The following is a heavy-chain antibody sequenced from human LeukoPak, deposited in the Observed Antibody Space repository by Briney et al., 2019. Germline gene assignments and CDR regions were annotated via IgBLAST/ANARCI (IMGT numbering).Heavy chain of an antibody. CDR2: ISSNGGST. J-gene: IGHJ4*02. D-gene: IGHD3-22*01. Sequence: GGSLRLSCAASGFTFSSYAMHWVRQAPGKGLESVSAISSNGGSTYYANSVKGRFTISRDNSKNTLYLQMGSLRVEDMAVYYCARVARDSSGYYYDYWGQGTLVTVSS. CDR1: GFTFSSYA. CDR3: ARVARDSSGYYYDY. V-gene: IGHV3-64*01.